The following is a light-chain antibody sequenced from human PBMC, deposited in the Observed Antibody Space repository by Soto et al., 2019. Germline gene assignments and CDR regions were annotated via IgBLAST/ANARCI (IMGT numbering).Light chain of an antibody. CDR1: SSNIGSNT. V-gene: IGLV1-44*01. J-gene: IGLJ2*01. CDR3: AAWDDSLNGVV. CDR2: INN. Sequence: QSVLTQPPSASGTPGQRVTISCSGSSSNIGSNTVNWYQQLPGTAPKLLIYINNQRPSGVPDRFSGSKSGTSASLAISGLQSEDKADYYCAAWDDSLNGVVFGGGTKLTVL.